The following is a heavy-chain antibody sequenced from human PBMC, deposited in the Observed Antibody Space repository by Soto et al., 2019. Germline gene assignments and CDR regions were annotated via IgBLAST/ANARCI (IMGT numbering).Heavy chain of an antibody. Sequence: GGSLRLSCAASGFTFSSYGMHWVRQAPGKGLEWVAVIWYDGSNKYYADSVRGRFTISRDNSKNTLYLQMNSLRAEDTAVYYCARSVRGFLEWLFVTWFDPWGQGTLVTVSS. V-gene: IGHV3-33*01. J-gene: IGHJ5*02. D-gene: IGHD3-3*01. CDR1: GFTFSSYG. CDR2: IWYDGSNK. CDR3: ARSVRGFLEWLFVTWFDP.